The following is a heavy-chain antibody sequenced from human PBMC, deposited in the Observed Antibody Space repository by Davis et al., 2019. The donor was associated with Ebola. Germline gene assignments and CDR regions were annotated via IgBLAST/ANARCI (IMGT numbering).Heavy chain of an antibody. J-gene: IGHJ5*02. CDR2: IYHSGST. V-gene: IGHV4-4*02. CDR3: ARVVGGCSSTSCFFDP. D-gene: IGHD2-2*01. Sequence: SETLSLTCAVSGGSISSSNWWTWVRQPPGKGPEWIGGIYHSGSTYYNPSLKSRVTISVEKSKNQFSLTLTSVTAADTAMYYCARVVGGCSSTSCFFDPWGQGTLVTVSS. CDR1: GGSISSSNW.